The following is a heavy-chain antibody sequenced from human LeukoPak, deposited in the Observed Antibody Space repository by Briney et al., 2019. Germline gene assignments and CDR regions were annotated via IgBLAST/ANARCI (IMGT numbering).Heavy chain of an antibody. CDR1: GYTFTSYY. J-gene: IGHJ4*02. CDR2: INPSGGST. Sequence: ASVKVSCKASGYTFTSYYMHWVRQAPGQGLEWMGIINPSGGSTSYAQKFQGRVTMTRNTSISTAYMELSSLRSEDTAVYYCAREGYSGYVWGQGTLATVSS. D-gene: IGHD5-12*01. V-gene: IGHV1-46*01. CDR3: AREGYSGYV.